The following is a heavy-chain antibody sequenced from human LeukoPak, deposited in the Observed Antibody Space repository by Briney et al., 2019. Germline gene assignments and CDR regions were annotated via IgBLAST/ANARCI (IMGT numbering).Heavy chain of an antibody. V-gene: IGHV3-23*01. D-gene: IGHD5-24*01. Sequence: GGSLRLSCAASGFTFSNYAMSWVRQAPGKGLEWVSAISGSAGTTYYADSVKGRFTISRDNSKNTLYLQMNSLRAEDTAVYYCARAWGRGMATTSFDYWGQGTLVTVSS. CDR2: ISGSAGTT. J-gene: IGHJ4*02. CDR3: ARAWGRGMATTSFDY. CDR1: GFTFSNYA.